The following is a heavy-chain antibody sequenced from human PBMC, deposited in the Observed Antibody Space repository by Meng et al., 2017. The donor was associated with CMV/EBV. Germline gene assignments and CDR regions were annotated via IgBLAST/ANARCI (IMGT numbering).Heavy chain of an antibody. CDR3: ARQLQFGEYGMDV. D-gene: IGHD2-2*01. J-gene: IGHJ6*02. Sequence: GGSLRLSCAASGFTFSSYWMSWVRPAQGKGLEWVANIKQDGSEKYYVDAVKGRFTITRDNAKNSLYLQTNSLRAEDTAVYDCARQLQFGEYGMDVWGQGTTVTVSS. CDR2: IKQDGSEK. V-gene: IGHV3-7*03. CDR1: GFTFSSYW.